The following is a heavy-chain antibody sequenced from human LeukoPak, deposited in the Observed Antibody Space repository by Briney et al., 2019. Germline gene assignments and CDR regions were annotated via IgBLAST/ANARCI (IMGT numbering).Heavy chain of an antibody. V-gene: IGHV4-39*07. CDR1: GGSISSSSYY. D-gene: IGHD2-15*01. J-gene: IGHJ3*02. Sequence: TSETLSLTCTVSGGSISSSSYYWGWIRQPPGKGLEWIGSIYYSGSTYYNPSLKSRVTISVDTSKNQFSLKLSSVTAADTAVYYCARDTTREVVAATPFADDAFDIWGQGTMVTVSS. CDR3: ARDTTREVVAATPFADDAFDI. CDR2: IYYSGST.